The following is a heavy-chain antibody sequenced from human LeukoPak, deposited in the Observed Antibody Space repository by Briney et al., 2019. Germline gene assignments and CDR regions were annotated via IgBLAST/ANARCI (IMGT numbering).Heavy chain of an antibody. J-gene: IGHJ5*02. CDR1: GGSISSGDYY. D-gene: IGHD2-2*01. CDR3: ARFESTSGRGFDP. V-gene: IGHV4-30-4*08. Sequence: SETLSLTCTVSGGSISSGDYYWSWIRQPPGKGLEWIGYIYYSGSTYYNPSLKSRVTISLDTSKNQFSLNLRSVTAADTAVYYCARFESTSGRGFDPWGQGTLVTVSS. CDR2: IYYSGST.